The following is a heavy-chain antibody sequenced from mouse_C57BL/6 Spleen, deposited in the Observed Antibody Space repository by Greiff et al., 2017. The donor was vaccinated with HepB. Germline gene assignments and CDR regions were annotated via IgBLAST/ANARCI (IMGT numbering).Heavy chain of an antibody. J-gene: IGHJ4*01. CDR1: GYTFTSYW. V-gene: IGHV1-55*01. CDR3: ARRGYYYGSSYDAMDY. D-gene: IGHD1-1*01. Sequence: VKLMESGAELVKPGASVKMSCKASGYTFTSYWITWVKQRPGQGLEWIGDIYPGSGSTNYNEKFKSKATLTVDTSSSTAYMQLSSLTSEDSAVYYCARRGYYYGSSYDAMDYWGQGTSVTVSS. CDR2: IYPGSGST.